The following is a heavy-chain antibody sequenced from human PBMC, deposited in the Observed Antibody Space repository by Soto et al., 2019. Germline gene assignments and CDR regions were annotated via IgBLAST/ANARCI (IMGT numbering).Heavy chain of an antibody. D-gene: IGHD3-22*01. V-gene: IGHV1-18*01. J-gene: IGHJ3*02. Sequence: GASVKVSCKASGYTFTSYGVSWVRQAPGQGLEWMGWISAYNGNTNYAQKLQGRVIMTTDTSTRTAYMELRSLRSDDTAVYYCAREGPDYYDSNGPTIHDAFDIWGQGTMVTV. CDR3: AREGPDYYDSNGPTIHDAFDI. CDR2: ISAYNGNT. CDR1: GYTFTSYG.